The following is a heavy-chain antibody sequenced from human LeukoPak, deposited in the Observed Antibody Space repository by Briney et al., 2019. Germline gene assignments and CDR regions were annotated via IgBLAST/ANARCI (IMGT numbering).Heavy chain of an antibody. J-gene: IGHJ5*02. CDR1: GYTFSSYG. CDR2: ISGYNDNT. CDR3: ARDWYCSGGSCYDCFDP. V-gene: IGHV1-18*01. D-gene: IGHD2-15*01. Sequence: ASVKVSCTASGYTFSSYGISWVRQAPGQGLEWKGWISGYNDNTKYAQKLQGRVTMTTDTSTSTAYMELRSLRSDDTAVYYCARDWYCSGGSCYDCFDPWGQGTLVTVSS.